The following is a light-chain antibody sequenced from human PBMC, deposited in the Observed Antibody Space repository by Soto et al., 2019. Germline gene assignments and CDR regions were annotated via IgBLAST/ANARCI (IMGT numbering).Light chain of an antibody. J-gene: IGKJ5*01. V-gene: IGKV3D-15*01. CDR3: QQYKNWPPIT. Sequence: EIVLTQSRGTLSLSPGERASLSCRCSQSVRGNLACYQQNPGQPHRILIYGASTRATGIPARFSGSGSGTEFTLTISSLQSEDFAVYYCQQYKNWPPITFGQWTRLEIK. CDR1: QSVRGN. CDR2: GAS.